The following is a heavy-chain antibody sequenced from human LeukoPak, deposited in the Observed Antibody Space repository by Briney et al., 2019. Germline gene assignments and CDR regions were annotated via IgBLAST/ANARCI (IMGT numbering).Heavy chain of an antibody. Sequence: GGSLRLSCAASGFTFSSYAMSWVRQAPGRGLEWVASILESGARTYYPDSVKGRFTISRDNSKNTLYLQMNSLTAEDTAIYYCARRPVSRTLDYWGQGTLVTVSS. CDR2: ILESGART. CDR3: ARRPVSRTLDY. J-gene: IGHJ4*02. CDR1: GFTFSSYA. V-gene: IGHV3-23*01.